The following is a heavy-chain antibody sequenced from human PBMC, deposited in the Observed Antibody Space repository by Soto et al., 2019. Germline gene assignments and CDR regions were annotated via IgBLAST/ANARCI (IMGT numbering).Heavy chain of an antibody. J-gene: IGHJ6*02. Sequence: QVQLVQSGAEVKRPGSSVKVSCKISGGTFRNFAISWVRQAPGQGLEWMGGIIPVYGTPNYAQKFQGKVSITADESTTTSYMELGSLTSEDTAVYYCARLPLVPTTIQDFSYDMDVWGRGTTVIVSS. CDR3: ARLPLVPTTIQDFSYDMDV. D-gene: IGHD4-17*01. CDR2: IIPVYGTP. CDR1: GGTFRNFA. V-gene: IGHV1-69*12.